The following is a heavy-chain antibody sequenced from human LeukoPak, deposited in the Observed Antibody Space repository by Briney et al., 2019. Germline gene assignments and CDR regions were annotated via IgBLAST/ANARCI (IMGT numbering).Heavy chain of an antibody. CDR3: ARMAATIEDY. CDR1: GFTFSSYS. Sequence: AGGSLRLSCAASGFTFSSYSINWVRQAPGKGLEWVSSISSSSSYIYYADSVKGRFTISRDNAKNSLYLQMNSLRAEDTAVYYCARMAATIEDYWGQGTLVTVSS. CDR2: ISSSSSYI. V-gene: IGHV3-21*01. D-gene: IGHD5-24*01. J-gene: IGHJ4*02.